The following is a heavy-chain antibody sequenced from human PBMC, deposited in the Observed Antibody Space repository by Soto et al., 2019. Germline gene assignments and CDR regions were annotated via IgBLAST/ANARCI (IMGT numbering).Heavy chain of an antibody. J-gene: IGHJ6*02. CDR2: IIPIFGTA. CDR1: GGTFSSYA. Sequence: SVKVSCKASGGTFSSYAISWLRQAPGQGLEWMGGIIPIFGTANYAQKFQGRVTITADESTSTAYMELSSLRSEDTAVYYCARDSWVVAARGTDYYYYGMDVWGQGTTVTVSS. V-gene: IGHV1-69*13. D-gene: IGHD2-15*01. CDR3: ARDSWVVAARGTDYYYYGMDV.